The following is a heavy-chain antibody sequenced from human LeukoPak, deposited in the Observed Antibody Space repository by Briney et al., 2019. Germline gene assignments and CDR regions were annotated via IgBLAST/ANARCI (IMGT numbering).Heavy chain of an antibody. CDR1: GFTFSSYS. V-gene: IGHV3-21*01. Sequence: GGSLRLSCAASGFTFSSYSMNWVRQAPGKGLEWVSSISSSSSYIYYADSVKGRFTISRDNAKNSLYLQMNSLGAEDTAVYYCAREYRLRSFPHFDYWGQGTLVTVSS. CDR2: ISSSSSYI. CDR3: AREYRLRSFPHFDY. J-gene: IGHJ4*02. D-gene: IGHD5-12*01.